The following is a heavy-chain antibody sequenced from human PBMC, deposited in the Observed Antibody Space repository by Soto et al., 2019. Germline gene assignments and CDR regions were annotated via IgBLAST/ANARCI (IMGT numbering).Heavy chain of an antibody. CDR1: GGSLSRGRYF. CDR3: SRDKDRDRSGKFHH. V-gene: IGHV4-61*01. D-gene: IGHD3-22*01. J-gene: IGHJ4*02. Sequence: SEPVSLTCTVSGGSLSRGRYFWSWIRQPPGKGLEWIGHVYYSGSTNCNPSLKSRVTMSVDTSKNQVSLKLISVTAADTPANYCSRDKDRDRSGKFHHWAEGTLVT. CDR2: VYYSGST.